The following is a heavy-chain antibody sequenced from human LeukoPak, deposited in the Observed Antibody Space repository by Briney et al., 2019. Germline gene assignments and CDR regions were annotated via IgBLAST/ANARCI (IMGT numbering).Heavy chain of an antibody. D-gene: IGHD4-17*01. Sequence: PGGSLRLSCAASGFTFSGYSMNWVRQAPGKGLEWVSSISSSSSYIYYADSVKGRFTISRDNAKNSLYLQMNSLRAEDTAVYYCARDRPITVTTPFDYWGQGTLVTVSS. V-gene: IGHV3-21*01. CDR3: ARDRPITVTTPFDY. J-gene: IGHJ4*02. CDR2: ISSSSSYI. CDR1: GFTFSGYS.